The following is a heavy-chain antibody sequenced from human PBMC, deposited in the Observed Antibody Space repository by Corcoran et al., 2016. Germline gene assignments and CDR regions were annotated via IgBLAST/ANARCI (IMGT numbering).Heavy chain of an antibody. V-gene: IGHV4-38-2*02. J-gene: IGHJ4*02. CDR3: ARGRGEYYYDSSGYYYFDN. Sequence: QVQLQESGPGLVKPSETLSLTCSVSGYSISSGYYWGCIRQPPGKGLEWIGSIYHSGITYYNPSLMSRVTISVDMSKNQFSLKLSSVTAADTAVYYCARGRGEYYYDSSGYYYFDNWGQGILVTVSS. CDR2: IYHSGIT. D-gene: IGHD3-22*01. CDR1: GYSISSGYY.